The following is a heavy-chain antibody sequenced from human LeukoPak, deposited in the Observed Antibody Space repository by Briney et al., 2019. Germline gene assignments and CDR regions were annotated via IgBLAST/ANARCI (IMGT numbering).Heavy chain of an antibody. J-gene: IGHJ3*02. D-gene: IGHD6-19*01. V-gene: IGHV3-74*01. CDR2: INSDGSTT. CDR3: AKDMFRYSSGDAFDI. Sequence: GGSLRLSCAASEFTFSSYWMHWVRQAPGKGLVWVSHINSDGSTTRYADSVKGRFTISRDNAKNSLYLQMNSLRAEDTAVYYCAKDMFRYSSGDAFDIWGQGTMVTVSS. CDR1: EFTFSSYW.